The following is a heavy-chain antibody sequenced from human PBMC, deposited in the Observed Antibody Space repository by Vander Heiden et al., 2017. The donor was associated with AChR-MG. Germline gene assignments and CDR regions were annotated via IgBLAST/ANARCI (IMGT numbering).Heavy chain of an antibody. CDR3: ARDWESPGSNYDY. CDR2: IKQDGSER. V-gene: IGHV3-7*01. D-gene: IGHD1-26*01. CDR1: GFTCSRYW. Sequence: EVPLVESGGGLVQAGGSLSLPCAASGFTCSRYWMTWVRQTPGKGLEWVANIKQDGSERHYVDFVKGRFTISRDNAKNSLYLQMNSLRDEDTAVYFCARDWESPGSNYDYWGLGTLVTVSS. J-gene: IGHJ4*02.